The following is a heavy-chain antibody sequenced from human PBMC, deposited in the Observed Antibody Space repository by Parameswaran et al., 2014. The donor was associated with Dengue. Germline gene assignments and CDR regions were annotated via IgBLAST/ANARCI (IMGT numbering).Heavy chain of an antibody. CDR1: GFTFSSYA. J-gene: IGHJ4*02. Sequence: QAGGSLRLSCAASGFTFSSYAMHWVRQAPGKGLEWVAVISYDGSNKYYADSVKGRFTISRDNSKNTLYLQMSSLRAEDTAVYYCARMAKYSSGWGYFDYWGQGTLVTVSS. D-gene: IGHD6-19*01. V-gene: IGHV3-30*04. CDR3: ARMAKYSSGWGYFDY. CDR2: ISYDGSNK.